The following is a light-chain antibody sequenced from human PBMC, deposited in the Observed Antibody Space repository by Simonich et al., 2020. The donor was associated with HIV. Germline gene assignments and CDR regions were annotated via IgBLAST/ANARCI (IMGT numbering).Light chain of an antibody. J-gene: IGKJ2*01. V-gene: IGKV4-1*01. CDR3: QQYFRTPLA. CDR2: WAS. CDR1: QSVLHSSNNKNY. Sequence: DIVMTQSPDSLAVSLGERATINCKSSQSVLHSSNNKNYLVWYQQKPGQPPKLLIYWASTRESGVPDRFSGSGSETDFTLTISSLQAEDVAVYYCQQYFRTPLAFGQGTKLEIK.